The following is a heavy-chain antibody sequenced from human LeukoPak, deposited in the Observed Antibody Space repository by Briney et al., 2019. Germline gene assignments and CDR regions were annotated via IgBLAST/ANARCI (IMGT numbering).Heavy chain of an antibody. D-gene: IGHD2/OR15-2a*01. Sequence: GSLRLSCAASGFSFSSYSMKWVRQAPGKGLEWVSSISSSSNYIYYADSVKGRFTISRDNAKNSLYLQMNSLRAEDTAVYYCARVSLLIVPYYAFDIWGQGTMVTVSS. V-gene: IGHV3-21*01. CDR3: ARVSLLIVPYYAFDI. CDR1: GFSFSSYS. CDR2: ISSSSNYI. J-gene: IGHJ3*02.